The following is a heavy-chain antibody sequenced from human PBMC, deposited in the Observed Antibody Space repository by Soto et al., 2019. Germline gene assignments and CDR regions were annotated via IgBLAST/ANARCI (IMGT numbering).Heavy chain of an antibody. CDR1: GFTFSSYS. Sequence: EVQLVESGGGLVKPGGSLRLSCAASGFTFSSYSMNWVGQAPGKGLEWVSSISSSSSYIYYADSVKGRFTISRDNAKNSLYLQMNSLRAEDTAVYYCARVGGSGSYQNWFDPWGQGTLVTVSS. D-gene: IGHD3-10*01. V-gene: IGHV3-21*01. CDR2: ISSSSSYI. J-gene: IGHJ5*02. CDR3: ARVGGSGSYQNWFDP.